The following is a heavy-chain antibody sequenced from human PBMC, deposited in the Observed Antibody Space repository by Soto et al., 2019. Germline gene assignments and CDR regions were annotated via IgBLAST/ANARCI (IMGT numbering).Heavy chain of an antibody. J-gene: IGHJ4*02. CDR1: GFTFSSYA. CDR2: ISYDGSNK. Sequence: QVQLVESGGGVVQPGRSLRLSCAASGFTFSSYAMHWVRQAPGKGLEWVAVISYDGSNKYYADSVKGRFTISRDNSKNTLYLQMYSLRAEDTAVYYCARDRRSYGPLDYWGQGTLVTVSS. V-gene: IGHV3-30-3*01. CDR3: ARDRRSYGPLDY. D-gene: IGHD5-18*01.